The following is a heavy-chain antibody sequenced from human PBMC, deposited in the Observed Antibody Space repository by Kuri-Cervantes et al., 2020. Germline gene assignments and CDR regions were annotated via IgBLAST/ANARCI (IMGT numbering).Heavy chain of an antibody. D-gene: IGHD2-15*01. CDR3: ARDKVVVVVAATYYYYYGMDV. CDR2: ISSSSTYI. J-gene: IGHJ6*02. V-gene: IGHV3-21*01. Sequence: GESLKISCAASGFTFSSYSMNWVRQAPGKGLEWVSSISSSSTYIYYADSVKGRFTISGDNAKNSLYLQMNSLRAEDTAVYYCARDKVVVVVAATYYYYYGMDVWGQGTTVTVSS. CDR1: GFTFSSYS.